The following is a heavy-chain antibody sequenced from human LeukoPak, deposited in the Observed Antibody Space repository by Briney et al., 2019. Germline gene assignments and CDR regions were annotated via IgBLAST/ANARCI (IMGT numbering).Heavy chain of an antibody. V-gene: IGHV3-30*18. CDR2: ISYDGSNK. D-gene: IGHD2-8*02. Sequence: GRSLRLSCAASGFTFSSYGMHWVRQAPGKGLEWVAVISYDGSNKYYADSVEGRFTISRDNSKNTLYLQMNSLRAEDTAVYYCAKDTGPPQGYYYYGMDVWGQGTTVTVSS. CDR3: AKDTGPPQGYYYYGMDV. J-gene: IGHJ6*02. CDR1: GFTFSSYG.